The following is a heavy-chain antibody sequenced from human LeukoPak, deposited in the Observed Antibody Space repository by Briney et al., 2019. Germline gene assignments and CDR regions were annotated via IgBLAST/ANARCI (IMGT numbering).Heavy chain of an antibody. CDR1: GGSFSGYY. J-gene: IGHJ6*03. Sequence: PSETLSLTCAVYGGSFSGYYWSWIRQPPGKGLEWIGEIIHSGITNYKPPLKSRVTISVDTSKNQFSLKLSSVTAADTAVYYCAISAPSAPIYYYYMDVWGKGTTVTVSS. D-gene: IGHD6-6*01. CDR2: IIHSGIT. CDR3: AISAPSAPIYYYYMDV. V-gene: IGHV4-34*12.